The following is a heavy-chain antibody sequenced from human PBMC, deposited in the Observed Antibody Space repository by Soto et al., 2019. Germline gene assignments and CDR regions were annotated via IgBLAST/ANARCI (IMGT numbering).Heavy chain of an antibody. CDR2: ISSSSSYI. J-gene: IGHJ5*02. D-gene: IGHD3-16*01. Sequence: GGSLRLSCAASGFTFSSYSMNWVRQAPGKGLEWVSSISSSSSYIYYADSVKGRFTISRDNAKNSLYLQMNSLRAEDTAVYYCARELSWSRFGWFDPWGQGTLVTVSS. CDR1: GFTFSSYS. V-gene: IGHV3-21*01. CDR3: ARELSWSRFGWFDP.